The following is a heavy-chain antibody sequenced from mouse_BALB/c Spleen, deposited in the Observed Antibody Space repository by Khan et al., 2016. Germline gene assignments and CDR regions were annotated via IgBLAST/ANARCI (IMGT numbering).Heavy chain of an antibody. CDR3: NAGYGSCDALDY. Sequence: VQLQQSGAELVRSGALVKLSCTSSGFNIKDYYIHWVRQRPEQGLEWIGWIDPENGDTEYAPKFQGKATMTAHTSSNTAYLHLSSLTSEDTAVYYCNAGYGSCDALDYWGQGTSVTVSS. CDR2: IDPENGDT. V-gene: IGHV14-4*02. CDR1: GFNIKDYY. J-gene: IGHJ4*01. D-gene: IGHD1-1*02.